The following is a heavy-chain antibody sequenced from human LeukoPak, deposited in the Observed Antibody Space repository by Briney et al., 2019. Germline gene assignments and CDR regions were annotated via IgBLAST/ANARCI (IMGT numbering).Heavy chain of an antibody. Sequence: GGSLRLSCAASGFTFSSYEMNWVGQAPGKGLGWVSYISSSGSTIYYADSVKGRFTISRDNAKNSLYLQMNSLRAEDTAVYYCAELGITMIGGVWGKGTTVTISS. J-gene: IGHJ6*04. CDR2: ISSSGSTI. CDR3: AELGITMIGGV. D-gene: IGHD3-10*02. CDR1: GFTFSSYE. V-gene: IGHV3-48*03.